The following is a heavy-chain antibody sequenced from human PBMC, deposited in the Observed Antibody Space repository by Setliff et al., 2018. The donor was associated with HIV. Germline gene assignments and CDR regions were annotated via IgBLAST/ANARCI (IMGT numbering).Heavy chain of an antibody. CDR3: ARMDITGTWRWFDP. CDR2: ISATGTI. V-gene: IGHV4-4*07. CDR1: GGSINTDY. Sequence: SETLSLTCTVSGGSINTDYWSWIRQPAGKGLEFLGRISATGTINYNPSLRSRLTLSVDTPNNQFSLKLNSVTAADTAIYYCARMDITGTWRWFDPWGLGTLVTVSS. J-gene: IGHJ5*02. D-gene: IGHD1-7*01.